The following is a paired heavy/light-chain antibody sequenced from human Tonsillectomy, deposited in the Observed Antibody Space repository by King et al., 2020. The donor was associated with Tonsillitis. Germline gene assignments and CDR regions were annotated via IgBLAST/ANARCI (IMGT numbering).Light chain of an antibody. Sequence: EIVLTQSPGTLSLSPGERVTLSCRASQSVDSSYLAWYQQKPGQAPRLLIYGASSRATGIPDRFSGSGSGTDFTLTITRLEPEDFAVYYCQQYGSSPYAFGQGTKLEIK. CDR3: QQYGSSPYA. J-gene: IGKJ2*01. CDR2: GAS. CDR1: QSVDSSY. V-gene: IGKV3-20*01.
Heavy chain of an antibody. J-gene: IGHJ3*02. Sequence: QLQLQESGPGLVKPSDTLSLTCTVSGGSITSGRSFWGWIRQPPGKGLEWIGSSSYRGNIYYNATLKSRITISADTSENQFSLKMSSVTAADTAVYYCTRLRYEDVWGIPRGAFDIWGQGTMVTVSS. D-gene: IGHD3-16*01. V-gene: IGHV4-39*01. CDR2: SSYRGNI. CDR1: GGSITSGRSF. CDR3: TRLRYEDVWGIPRGAFDI.